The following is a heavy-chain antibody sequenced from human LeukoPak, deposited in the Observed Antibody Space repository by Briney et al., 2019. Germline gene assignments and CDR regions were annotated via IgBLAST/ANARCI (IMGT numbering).Heavy chain of an antibody. V-gene: IGHV4-30-4*08. J-gene: IGHJ4*02. CDR2: IYYGGST. Sequence: PSETLSLTCTVSGGSISSGDYYWSWIRQPPGKGLEWIGYIYYGGSTYYNPSLKSRVTISVDTSKNQSSLKLSSVTAADTAVYYCAAEGLRYSYGLGGSWGQGTLVTVSS. CDR3: AAEGLRYSYGLGGS. CDR1: GGSISSGDYY. D-gene: IGHD5-18*01.